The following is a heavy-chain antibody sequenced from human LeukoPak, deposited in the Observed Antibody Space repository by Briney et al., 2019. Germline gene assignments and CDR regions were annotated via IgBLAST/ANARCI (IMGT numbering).Heavy chain of an antibody. V-gene: IGHV4-4*07. D-gene: IGHD3-10*01. CDR2: IYTSGST. CDR3: ARGHRFGESTHAFDI. CDR1: GGSISSYY. J-gene: IGHJ3*02. Sequence: SETLSLTCTVSGGSISSYYWSWIRQPAGKGLEWIGRIYTSGSTNYNPSLKTRVTMSVDTSKNQFSLKLTSVTAADTPVYYCARGHRFGESTHAFDIWGQGTMVSVSS.